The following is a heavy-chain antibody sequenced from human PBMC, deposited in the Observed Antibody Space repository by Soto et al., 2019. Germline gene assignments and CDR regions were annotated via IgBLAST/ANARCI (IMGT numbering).Heavy chain of an antibody. V-gene: IGHV1-69*01. CDR2: IIPIFGTA. CDR3: ASLVGDGYNLGGYYFYY. D-gene: IGHD5-12*01. J-gene: IGHJ4*02. Sequence: QVQLVQSGAEVKKPGSSVKVSCKASGGTFSSYAISWVRQAPGQGLEWMGGIIPIFGTANYAQKFQGRVTITADASTSTAHMELSSLRSEDTAVYYCASLVGDGYNLGGYYFYYWGQGNLVTVSS. CDR1: GGTFSSYA.